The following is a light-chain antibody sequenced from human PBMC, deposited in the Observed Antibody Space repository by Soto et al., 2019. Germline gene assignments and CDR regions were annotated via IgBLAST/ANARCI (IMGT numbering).Light chain of an antibody. CDR1: QNISTN. V-gene: IGKV3-15*01. CDR3: QQYSGWPLT. CDR2: GAS. Sequence: EIVMTQFPATLSVSQGESATLSCRASQNISTNLAWYQQKPGQAPRLLIYGASTGATITSARFSGSGSGTEFTLTISGLQSEDFAIYYCQQYSGWPLTFGGGTRWIS. J-gene: IGKJ4*01.